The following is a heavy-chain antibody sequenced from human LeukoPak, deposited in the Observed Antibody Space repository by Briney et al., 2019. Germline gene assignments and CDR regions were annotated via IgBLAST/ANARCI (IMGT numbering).Heavy chain of an antibody. D-gene: IGHD2-15*01. J-gene: IGHJ1*01. CDR3: VRDMFPYCSGGKCYSVPGS. Sequence: GGSLRLSCAASGFTFDDYAMHWVRQAPGKGLEWVSGISWNSGSIGYADSVKGRFTISRDNAKNSLYLQMNSLRAEDTALYYCVRDMFPYCSGGKCYSVPGSWGQGTLVTVSS. CDR2: ISWNSGSI. V-gene: IGHV3-9*01. CDR1: GFTFDDYA.